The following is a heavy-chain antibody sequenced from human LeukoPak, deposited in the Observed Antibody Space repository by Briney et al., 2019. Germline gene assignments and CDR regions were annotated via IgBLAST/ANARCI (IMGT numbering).Heavy chain of an antibody. J-gene: IGHJ4*02. CDR2: RSGGGSR. D-gene: IGHD3-10*01. V-gene: IGHV3-23*01. CDR1: GFSFNSNA. CDR3: ATFRRVRFDH. Sequence: GGSLRLSCAASGFSFNSNAMSWVRPAQGMGLRRVTGRSGGGSRYYAGTVKGRFTISRDNSKNTLYLQMNNLRAEDTAVYYCATFRRVRFDHWGQGTQVMVSS.